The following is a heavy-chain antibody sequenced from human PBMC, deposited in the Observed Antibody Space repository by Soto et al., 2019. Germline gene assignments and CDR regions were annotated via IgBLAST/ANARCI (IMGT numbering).Heavy chain of an antibody. CDR3: ARTNYDYIWGSYRTGYYYYYYMDV. D-gene: IGHD3-16*01. J-gene: IGHJ6*03. Sequence: ASVKVSCKASGYTFTSYGISWVRQATGQGLEWMGWMNPNSGNTGYAQKFQGRVTMTRNTSISTDYMELSSLRSEDTAVYYCARTNYDYIWGSYRTGYYYYYYMDVWGKGTTVTVSS. V-gene: IGHV1-8*02. CDR1: GYTFTSYG. CDR2: MNPNSGNT.